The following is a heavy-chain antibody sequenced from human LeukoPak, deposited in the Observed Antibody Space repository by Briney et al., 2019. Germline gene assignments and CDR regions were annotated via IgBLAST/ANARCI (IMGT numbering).Heavy chain of an antibody. CDR3: ARVYRSGSYYGYYYYYGMDG. D-gene: IGHD1-26*01. CDR2: ISYDGSNK. Sequence: GRSLRLSCAASGFTFGSYAMHWVRQAPGKGLEWVAVISYDGSNKYYADSVKGRFTISRDNPKNTLDLQMNSLRAEDTAVYYCARVYRSGSYYGYYYYYGMDGWGQGTTVTVSS. J-gene: IGHJ6*02. V-gene: IGHV3-30*04. CDR1: GFTFGSYA.